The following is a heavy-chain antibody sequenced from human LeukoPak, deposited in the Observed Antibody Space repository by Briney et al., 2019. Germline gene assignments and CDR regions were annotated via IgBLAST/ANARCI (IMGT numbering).Heavy chain of an antibody. CDR2: IYYSGST. D-gene: IGHD2-2*01. CDR3: ARDRRYCSSTSCHGRQFDY. J-gene: IGHJ4*02. V-gene: IGHV4-61*05. Sequence: SETLSLTCTVSGGSITSSSYYWAWIRQPPGKGLEWIGYIYYSGSTNYNPSLKSRVTISVDTSKNQFSLKLSSVTAADTAVYYCARDRRYCSSTSCHGRQFDYWGQGTLVTVSS. CDR1: GGSITSSSYY.